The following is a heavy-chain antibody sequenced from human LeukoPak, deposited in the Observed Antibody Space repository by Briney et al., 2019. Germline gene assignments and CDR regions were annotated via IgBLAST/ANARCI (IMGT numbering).Heavy chain of an antibody. CDR3: ARYVWGSYPTFEDY. V-gene: IGHV4-59*01. CDR1: GGSISSYY. CDR2: ISYSGRT. J-gene: IGHJ4*02. D-gene: IGHD3-16*02. Sequence: NPSETLSFTCTVSGGSISSYYWSWIRQPPGKGLEWIGYISYSGRTNYNPSLKSRVTISVDTSKNQFSLELSSVTAADTAVYYCARYVWGSYPTFEDYWGQGTLVTVSS.